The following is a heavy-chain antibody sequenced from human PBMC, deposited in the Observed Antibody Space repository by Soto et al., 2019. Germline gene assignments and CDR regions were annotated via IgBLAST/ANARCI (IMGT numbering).Heavy chain of an antibody. V-gene: IGHV4-34*01. CDR2: INHSGST. J-gene: IGHJ4*02. Sequence: SETLSLTCAASGVTVSSNYMSWVRQPPGTGLEWIGEINHSGSTNYNPSLKSRVTISVDTSKNQFSLKLTSVTAADTAVYYCARDKITGLFDYWGQGTLVTVS. CDR1: GVTVSSNY. CDR3: ARDKITGLFDY. D-gene: IGHD2-8*02.